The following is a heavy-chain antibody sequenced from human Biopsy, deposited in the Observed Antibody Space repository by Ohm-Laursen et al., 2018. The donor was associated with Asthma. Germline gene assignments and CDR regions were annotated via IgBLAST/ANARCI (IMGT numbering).Heavy chain of an antibody. CDR2: ISVYNGNT. D-gene: IGHD3-10*01. CDR1: GYTFNSAG. Sequence: ASVKVSCKTSGYTFNSAGITWVRQAPGQGLEWMGWISVYNGNTKVARKLQDRVTMITDTSTSTACMELRSLRSDDTAVYFCARAVDYSHYYGIDVWGQGTTVTVS. CDR3: ARAVDYSHYYGIDV. V-gene: IGHV1-18*01. J-gene: IGHJ6*02.